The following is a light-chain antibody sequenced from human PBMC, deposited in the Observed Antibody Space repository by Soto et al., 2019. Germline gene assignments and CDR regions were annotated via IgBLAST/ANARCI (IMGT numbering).Light chain of an antibody. CDR1: SSDVGGYNY. Sequence: QSALTQPASVSGSPGQSVTISCTGPSSDVGGYNYVSWYQQHPGKAPKLLIYYVSNRPSGVSNRFSGSKSGNTASLTISGLQAEDEADYCCSSYTSSLVVFGGGTKLTVL. J-gene: IGLJ2*01. V-gene: IGLV2-14*01. CDR3: SSYTSSLVV. CDR2: YVS.